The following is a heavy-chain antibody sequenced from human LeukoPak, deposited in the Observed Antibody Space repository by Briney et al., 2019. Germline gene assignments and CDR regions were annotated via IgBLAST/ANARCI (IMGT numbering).Heavy chain of an antibody. D-gene: IGHD3-22*01. CDR3: TMSGYYYRY. CDR1: GFTFSNAW. V-gene: IGHV3-15*01. CDR2: IKIKTDGGTI. Sequence: GGSLRLSCAASGFTFSNAWMSWVRQAPGEGLEWVGRIKIKTDGGTIDYAAPVKGRFTISRDDSKNTLYLQMNSLKTEDTAVYYCTMSGYYYRYWGQGTLVTVSS. J-gene: IGHJ4*02.